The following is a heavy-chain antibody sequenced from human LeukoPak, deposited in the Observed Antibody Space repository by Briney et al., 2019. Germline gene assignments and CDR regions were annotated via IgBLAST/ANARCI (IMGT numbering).Heavy chain of an antibody. CDR1: GFTFSSYA. CDR3: ARGPRGTIFGVVTLYYFDY. J-gene: IGHJ4*02. D-gene: IGHD3-3*01. CDR2: ISYDGSNK. V-gene: IGHV3-30*04. Sequence: QPGRSLRLSCAASGFTFSSYAMHWVRQAPGKGLEWVAVISYDGSNKYYADSVKGRFTISRDNSKNTLYLQMNSRRAEDTAVYYCARGPRGTIFGVVTLYYFDYWGQGTLVTVSS.